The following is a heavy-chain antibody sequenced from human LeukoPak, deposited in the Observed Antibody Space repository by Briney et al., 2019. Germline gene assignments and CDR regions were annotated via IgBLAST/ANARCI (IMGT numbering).Heavy chain of an antibody. Sequence: SETLSLTCAVAGGSISSGAYSWSWIRQPPRKGLEWIGYVYYSGGTYYNPSLKSRVTISVDTSKNQFSLKLSSVTAADTAVYYCASMRFGLDGESIWFDPWGQGTLVTVSS. CDR3: ASMRFGLDGESIWFDP. CDR1: GGSISSGAYS. V-gene: IGHV4-30-4*07. J-gene: IGHJ5*02. CDR2: VYYSGGT. D-gene: IGHD3-10*01.